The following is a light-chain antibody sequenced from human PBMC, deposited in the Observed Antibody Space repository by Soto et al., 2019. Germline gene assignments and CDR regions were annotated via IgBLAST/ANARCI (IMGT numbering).Light chain of an antibody. CDR1: EDVRHD. CDR3: HQANNYPLT. Sequence: AIQVTQSPSSLSASVGDRVTITCRTSEDVRHDLAWFQQRPGKAPNLLIYSATRLQSGVPSRFSGSGSGTDFTLIISSLQPEDFATYYCHQANNYPLTFGLGTKVDI. V-gene: IGKV1-6*01. CDR2: SAT. J-gene: IGKJ1*01.